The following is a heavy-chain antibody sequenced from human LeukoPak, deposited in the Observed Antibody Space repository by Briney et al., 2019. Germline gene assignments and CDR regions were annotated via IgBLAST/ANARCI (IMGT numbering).Heavy chain of an antibody. Sequence: PSETLSLTCAVYGGSFSGYYWGWIRQPPGKGREWIGEINHSGSTNYNPSLKSRVTISVDTSKNQFSLKLSSVTAADTAVYYCARGEDDILTGSMYYWGQGTLVTVSS. D-gene: IGHD3-9*01. CDR2: INHSGST. CDR1: GGSFSGYY. CDR3: ARGEDDILTGSMYY. V-gene: IGHV4-34*01. J-gene: IGHJ4*02.